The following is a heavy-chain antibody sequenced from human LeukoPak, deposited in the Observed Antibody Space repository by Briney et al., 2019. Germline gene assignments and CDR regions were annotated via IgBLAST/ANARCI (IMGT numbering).Heavy chain of an antibody. J-gene: IGHJ4*02. Sequence: PGGALRLSCAASGFTVNNNYMSWVRPAPGKGVEWVSIIYSGGSTKYADSVKGRFTISRDTSKNTLYLQMNRLSAEDSDVYYCVSDILRNFDYWGQGTLVTVSS. CDR2: IYSGGST. CDR3: VSDILRNFDY. D-gene: IGHD2-21*01. V-gene: IGHV3-53*01. CDR1: GFTVNNNY.